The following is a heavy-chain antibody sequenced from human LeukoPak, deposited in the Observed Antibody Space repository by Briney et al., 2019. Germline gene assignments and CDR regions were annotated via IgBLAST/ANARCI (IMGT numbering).Heavy chain of an antibody. V-gene: IGHV3-23*01. CDR1: GFTFSGYA. CDR3: AKDVAMIVVVTDY. Sequence: GGSLRLSCAASGFTFSGYAMSWVRQAPGKGLEWVSAISGSGGSTYYADSVKGRFTISRDNSKNTLYLQMNSLRAEDTAVYYCAKDVAMIVVVTDYWGQGTLVTVSS. CDR2: ISGSGGST. J-gene: IGHJ4*02. D-gene: IGHD3-22*01.